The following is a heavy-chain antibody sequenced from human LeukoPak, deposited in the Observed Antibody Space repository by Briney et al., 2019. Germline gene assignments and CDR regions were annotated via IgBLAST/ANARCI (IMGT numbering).Heavy chain of an antibody. Sequence: ASVKVSCKASGYAFNYYGINWVRQAPGQGLEWMGIINPSGGSTSYAQKFQGRVTMTRDTSTSTVYMELSSLRSEDTAVYYCASEMTTIKDLGYWGQGTLVTVSS. D-gene: IGHD4-17*01. V-gene: IGHV1-46*02. CDR2: INPSGGST. J-gene: IGHJ4*02. CDR3: ASEMTTIKDLGY. CDR1: GYAFNYYG.